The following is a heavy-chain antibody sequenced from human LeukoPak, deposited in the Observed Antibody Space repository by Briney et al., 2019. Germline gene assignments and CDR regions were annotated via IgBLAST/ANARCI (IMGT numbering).Heavy chain of an antibody. J-gene: IGHJ4*02. CDR2: THYSGRT. V-gene: IGHV4-30-4*08. Sequence: PSETLSLTCSVSGGSISSGDYYWSWIRQPPGKGPEWIGYTHYSGRTYYNPSLKSRLTISADTSTNQFSLRLSSLTSAYTALYYCARTYCSGGTCYGLDYWGQGTLVTVSS. D-gene: IGHD2-15*01. CDR3: ARTYCSGGTCYGLDY. CDR1: GGSISSGDYY.